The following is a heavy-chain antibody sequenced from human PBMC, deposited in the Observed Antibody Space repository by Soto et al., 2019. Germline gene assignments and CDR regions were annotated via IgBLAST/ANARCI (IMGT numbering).Heavy chain of an antibody. CDR1: GGSISSYY. CDR3: ACSIAVPARTSDS. J-gene: IGHJ5*01. D-gene: IGHD6-13*01. Sequence: QVQLQESGPGLVKPSETLSLTCTVSGGSISSYYWSWIRQPPGKGLEWIGFIFYSGSTSYNPSLQSRVTLSIDTPAYQFSLQLAYVSAADTAVYYGACSIAVPARTSDSWGQGTLVAVSS. V-gene: IGHV4-59*12. CDR2: IFYSGST.